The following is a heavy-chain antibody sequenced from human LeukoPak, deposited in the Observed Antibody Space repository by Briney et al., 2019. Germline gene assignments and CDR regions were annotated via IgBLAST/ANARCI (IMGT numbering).Heavy chain of an antibody. CDR2: ISGSGGTT. D-gene: IGHD5-12*01. J-gene: IGHJ4*02. Sequence: GGSLRLSCATSGFTFSNYAVSWVRQAPGKGLEWVSSISGSGGTTYYADSVKGRFTISRDNSKNTLYLQMNSLRAEDTAVYYCAKDPYRASSGLVDYWGQGSMVAVSS. CDR1: GFTFSNYA. V-gene: IGHV3-23*01. CDR3: AKDPYRASSGLVDY.